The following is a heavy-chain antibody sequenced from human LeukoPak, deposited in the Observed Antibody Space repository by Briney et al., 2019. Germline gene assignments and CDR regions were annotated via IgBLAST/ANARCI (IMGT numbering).Heavy chain of an antibody. Sequence: ASVKVSCKASGYTFTGYYMHWVRQAPGQGLEWMGWINPNSGGTNYAQKFQGRVTMTRDTSISTAYMEPSRLRSDDTAVYYCARLLPALRRGFDPWGQGTLVTVSS. CDR3: ARLLPALRRGFDP. CDR1: GYTFTGYY. CDR2: INPNSGGT. D-gene: IGHD2-2*01. J-gene: IGHJ5*02. V-gene: IGHV1-2*02.